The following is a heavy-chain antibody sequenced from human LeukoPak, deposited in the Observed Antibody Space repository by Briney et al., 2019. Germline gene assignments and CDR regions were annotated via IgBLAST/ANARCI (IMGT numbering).Heavy chain of an antibody. CDR3: ATISEPTRAFDI. D-gene: IGHD3-9*01. V-gene: IGHV3-23*01. CDR1: GFTFSGSD. CDR2: ISGSGRSS. J-gene: IGHJ3*02. Sequence: GGSLRLSCAASGFTFSGSDMVWVRQAPGKGLEWVSAISGSGRSSYYADSVKGRSTFSRDNSKNTLYLQMNSLRAEDTAVYYCATISEPTRAFDIWGQGTMVTVSS.